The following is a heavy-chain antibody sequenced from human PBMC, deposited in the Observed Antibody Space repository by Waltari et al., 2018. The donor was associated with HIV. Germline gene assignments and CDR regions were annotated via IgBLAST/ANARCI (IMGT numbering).Heavy chain of an antibody. CDR2: MYYTGRA. CDR1: GGSMNGFY. V-gene: IGHV4-59*01. CDR3: TRTRYNYDSSGQLVPVPSFDH. D-gene: IGHD3-22*01. J-gene: IGHJ4*02. Sequence: QVQLQESGPGLVKPSETLSLTCTVSGGSMNGFYWSWIRQPPGKGLEWLGYMYYTGRASYNPYLRGRVTFSGDMSKNRFSLKLSSVTAADTAVYYCTRTRYNYDSSGQLVPVPSFDHWGRGTLVTVSS.